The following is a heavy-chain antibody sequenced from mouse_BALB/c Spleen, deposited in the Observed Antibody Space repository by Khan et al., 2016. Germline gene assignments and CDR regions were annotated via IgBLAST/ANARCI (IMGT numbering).Heavy chain of an antibody. D-gene: IGHD2-3*01. CDR3: AQSGWLLPPYYYAMDY. V-gene: IGHV2-3*01. CDR1: GFSLTSYG. J-gene: IGHJ4*01. CDR2: IRGDGST. Sequence: QVQLKESGPGLVAPSQSLSITCTVSGFSLTSYGVSWVRQPPGKGLEWLGVIRGDGSTTYHSALISRLSISKDNSKSHAFLQLNSLQTNDTTTYYCAQSGWLLPPYYYAMDYWGQGASVTVAS.